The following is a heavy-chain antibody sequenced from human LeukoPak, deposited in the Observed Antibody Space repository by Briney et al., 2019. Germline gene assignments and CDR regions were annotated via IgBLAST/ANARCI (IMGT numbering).Heavy chain of an antibody. J-gene: IGHJ4*02. CDR1: GYTFTGYY. Sequence: ASVKVSCKASGYTFTGYYMHWVRQAPGQGLEWMGRINPNSGGTNYAQKFQGRVTMTRDTSISTAYMELSRLRSGDTAVYYCAMIGGSSGYYGYWGQGTLVTVSS. CDR2: INPNSGGT. CDR3: AMIGGSSGYYGY. D-gene: IGHD3-22*01. V-gene: IGHV1-2*06.